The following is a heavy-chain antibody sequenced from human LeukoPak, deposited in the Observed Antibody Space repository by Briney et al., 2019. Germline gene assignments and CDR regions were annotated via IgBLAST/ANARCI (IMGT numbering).Heavy chain of an antibody. D-gene: IGHD1-26*01. CDR1: GGSFSGYY. V-gene: IGHV4-34*01. CDR2: INHSGST. J-gene: IGHJ6*04. Sequence: SETLSLTCAVYGGSFSGYYWSWIRQPPGKGLEWIGEINHSGSTNYNPSLESRVTISVDTSKNQFSLKLSSVTAADTAVYYCARGRYPHYYGMDVWGKGTTVTVSS. CDR3: ARGRYPHYYGMDV.